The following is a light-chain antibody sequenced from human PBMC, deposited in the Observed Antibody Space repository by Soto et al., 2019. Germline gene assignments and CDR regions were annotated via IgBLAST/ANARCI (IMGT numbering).Light chain of an antibody. V-gene: IGKV3-20*01. CDR3: QQYSTSPRT. J-gene: IGKJ1*01. CDR1: QSVTSNY. CDR2: GAS. Sequence: EIVLTQSPGTLSLSAGERATLSCRASQSVTSNYLAWYQQKPGQAPRLLISGASSRATGIPYRFSGSGSGTDFTLTISRLEPEDFAVYYCQQYSTSPRTFGRGTKVEIK.